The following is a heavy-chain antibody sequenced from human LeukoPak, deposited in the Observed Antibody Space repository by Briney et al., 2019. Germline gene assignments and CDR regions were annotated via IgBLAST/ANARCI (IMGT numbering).Heavy chain of an antibody. CDR3: ARDRWPPFGMDV. CDR1: GGSISSYY. D-gene: IGHD2-15*01. CDR2: IYYSGST. V-gene: IGHV4-59*01. Sequence: SETLSLTCTVSGGSISSYYWSWIWQPPGKGLEWIGYIYYSGSTNYNPSLKSRVTISVDTSKNQFSLKLSSVTAADTAVYYCARDRWPPFGMDVWGQGTTVTVSS. J-gene: IGHJ6*02.